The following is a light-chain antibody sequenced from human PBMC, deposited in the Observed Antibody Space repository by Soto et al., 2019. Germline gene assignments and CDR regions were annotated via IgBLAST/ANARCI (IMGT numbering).Light chain of an antibody. CDR3: QQYNSYSYT. V-gene: IGKV1-5*03. Sequence: DIQMTQSPSTLSASVGDRVTITCRASQSISSWLAWYQQKPGKAPKLRIYKASSLESGVPSRFSGSGSGTEFTLTISSLQPDDVATYYCQQYNSYSYTFGQGTKLEIK. J-gene: IGKJ2*01. CDR2: KAS. CDR1: QSISSW.